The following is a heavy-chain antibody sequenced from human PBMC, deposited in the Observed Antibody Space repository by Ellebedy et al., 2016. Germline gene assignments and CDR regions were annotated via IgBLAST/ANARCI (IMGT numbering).Heavy chain of an antibody. Sequence: ASVKVSXXASGYTFTSYGISWVRQAPGQGLEWMGWISAYNGNTNYAQKLQGRVTMTTDTSTSTAYMELRSLRSDDTAVYYCASFLCGYSYGYWGQGTLVTVSS. CDR3: ASFLCGYSYGY. J-gene: IGHJ4*02. V-gene: IGHV1-18*04. CDR2: ISAYNGNT. D-gene: IGHD5-18*01. CDR1: GYTFTSYG.